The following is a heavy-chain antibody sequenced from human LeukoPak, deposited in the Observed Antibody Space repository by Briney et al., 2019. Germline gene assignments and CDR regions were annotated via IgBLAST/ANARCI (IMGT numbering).Heavy chain of an antibody. CDR1: GGTFSSYA. D-gene: IGHD6-6*01. V-gene: IGHV1-69*13. Sequence: ASVKVSCKASGGTFSSYAISWVRQAPGQGLEWMGGIIPIFGTANYAQKFQGRVTITADESTSTAYMELRSLRSDDTAVYYCARDHLYSSSGYWGQGTLVTVSS. CDR3: ARDHLYSSSGY. CDR2: IIPIFGTA. J-gene: IGHJ4*02.